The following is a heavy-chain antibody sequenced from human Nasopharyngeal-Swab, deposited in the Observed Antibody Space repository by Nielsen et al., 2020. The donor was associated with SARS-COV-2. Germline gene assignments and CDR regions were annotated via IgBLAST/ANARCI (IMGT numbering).Heavy chain of an antibody. J-gene: IGHJ4*02. D-gene: IGHD5-18*01. V-gene: IGHV3-48*04. CDR2: IRSSSSTI. CDR3: AKRQKMQLWLDLFDS. Sequence: WIRQPAWKGLEWVSYIRSSSSTIYDADSVKGRFTISRDNAKNSLYLQMNSLRAEDTAVYYCAKRQKMQLWLDLFDSWGQGTLVTVSS.